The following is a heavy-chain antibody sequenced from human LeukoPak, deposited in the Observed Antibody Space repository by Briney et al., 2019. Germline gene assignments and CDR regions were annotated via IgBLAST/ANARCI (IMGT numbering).Heavy chain of an antibody. V-gene: IGHV1-18*01. D-gene: IGHD6-13*01. CDR1: GYTFTSYG. J-gene: IGHJ4*02. CDR3: ARSKQGIAAAVPLDY. Sequence: GASVKVSCEASGYTFTSYGISWVRQAPGQGLEWMGWISAYNGNTNYAQKLQGRVTMTTDTSTSTAYMELRSLRSDDTAVYYCARSKQGIAAAVPLDYWGQGTLVTVSS. CDR2: ISAYNGNT.